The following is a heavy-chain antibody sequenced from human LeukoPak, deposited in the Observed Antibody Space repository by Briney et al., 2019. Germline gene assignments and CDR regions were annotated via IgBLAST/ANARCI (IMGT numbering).Heavy chain of an antibody. CDR3: ASFVHYYYGSGPGMRENWFDP. CDR1: GGSISSSSYY. V-gene: IGHV4-39*07. J-gene: IGHJ5*02. D-gene: IGHD3-10*01. Sequence: SETLSLTCTVSGGSISSSSYYWGWIRQPPGKGLEWIGSIYYSGSTYYNPSLKSRVTISVDTSKNQFSLKLSSVTAADTAVYYCASFVHYYYGSGPGMRENWFDPWGQGTLVTVSS. CDR2: IYYSGST.